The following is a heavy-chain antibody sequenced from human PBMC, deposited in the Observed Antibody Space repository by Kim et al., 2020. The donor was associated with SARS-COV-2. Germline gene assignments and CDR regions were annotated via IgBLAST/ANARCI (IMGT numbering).Heavy chain of an antibody. CDR1: GFTFDDYA. CDR3: AKDRAAAGMRPYYYYYGMDV. CDR2: ISWNSGSI. D-gene: IGHD6-13*01. J-gene: IGHJ6*02. V-gene: IGHV3-9*01. Sequence: GGSLRLSCAASGFTFDDYAMHWVRQAPGKGLEWVSGISWNSGSIGYADSVKGRFTISRDNAKNSLYLQMNSLRAEDTALYYCAKDRAAAGMRPYYYYYGMDVWGQGTTVTISS.